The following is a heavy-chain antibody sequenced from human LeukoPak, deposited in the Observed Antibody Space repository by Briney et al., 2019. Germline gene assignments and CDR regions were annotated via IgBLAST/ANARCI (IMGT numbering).Heavy chain of an antibody. CDR2: INHSGST. Sequence: SETLSLTCAVYGGSFSGYYWSWIRQPPGKGLEWIGEINHSGSTNYNPSLKSRVTISVDTSKNQFSLKLSSVTAADTAVYYCARVVSYYDSSGQTKNKPPPYYYYGMDVWGQGTTVTVSS. D-gene: IGHD3-22*01. CDR1: GGSFSGYY. J-gene: IGHJ6*02. CDR3: ARVVSYYDSSGQTKNKPPPYYYYGMDV. V-gene: IGHV4-34*01.